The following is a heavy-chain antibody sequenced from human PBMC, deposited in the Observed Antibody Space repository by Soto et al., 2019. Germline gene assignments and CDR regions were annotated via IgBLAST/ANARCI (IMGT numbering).Heavy chain of an antibody. CDR2: ISAYNGNT. CDR3: ARGGTDSSGYRDPFDY. D-gene: IGHD3-22*01. CDR1: CYTFTSYG. J-gene: IGHJ4*02. V-gene: IGHV1-18*01. Sequence: SVKDSFKDSCYTFTSYGISWVRQAPVQGLEWMGWISAYNGNTNYAQKLQGRITMTTDTSTSTAYMELRSLRSDDTAVYYCARGGTDSSGYRDPFDYWGQGTLVTVSS.